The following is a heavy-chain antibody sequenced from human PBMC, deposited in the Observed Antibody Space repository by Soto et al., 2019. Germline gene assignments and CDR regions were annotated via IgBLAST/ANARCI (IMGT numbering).Heavy chain of an antibody. Sequence: ASVKVSCKASGYTFTAYLIHWVRQAPGQGLEWMGWINAGNGYKEYAQKFQGRINITRNISATTAYLEVTGLTPEDTAIYYCARDRVAVRWFDPWGQGSLVTISS. V-gene: IGHV1-3*01. D-gene: IGHD6-19*01. CDR1: GYTFTAYL. J-gene: IGHJ5*02. CDR2: INAGNGYK. CDR3: ARDRVAVRWFDP.